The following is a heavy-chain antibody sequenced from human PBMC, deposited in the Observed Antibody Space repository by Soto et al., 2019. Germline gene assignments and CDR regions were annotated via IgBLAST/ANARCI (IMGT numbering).Heavy chain of an antibody. CDR3: AKKPYDFWSGSGYYYYMDV. Sequence: GGSLRLSCATSGFTFSSYSMNWVRQAPGKGLEWVSSISSSSSHIYYADSVKGRFTISRDNAKNSLYLQMNSLRAEDTAVYYCAKKPYDFWSGSGYYYYMDVWGKGTTVTVSS. CDR1: GFTFSSYS. J-gene: IGHJ6*03. V-gene: IGHV3-21*01. CDR2: ISSSSSHI. D-gene: IGHD3-3*01.